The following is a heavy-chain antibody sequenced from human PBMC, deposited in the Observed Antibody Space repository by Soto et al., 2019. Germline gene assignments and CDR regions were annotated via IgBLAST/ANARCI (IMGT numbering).Heavy chain of an antibody. D-gene: IGHD2-15*01. CDR3: ATIAVHCSGGSCYSSPFDY. V-gene: IGHV1-46*01. CDR2: INPSGGST. CDR1: GYTFTSYY. Sequence: ASVKVSCKASGYTFTSYYMHWVRQAPGQGLEWMGIINPSGGSTSYAQKFQGRVTMTRDTSTSTVYMELSSLRSEDTAVYYCATIAVHCSGGSCYSSPFDYWGQGTLVTVS. J-gene: IGHJ4*02.